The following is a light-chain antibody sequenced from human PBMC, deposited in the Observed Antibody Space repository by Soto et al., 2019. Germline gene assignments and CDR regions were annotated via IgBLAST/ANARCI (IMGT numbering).Light chain of an antibody. CDR3: QQYHNWPRT. CDR2: GAS. V-gene: IGKV3-15*01. J-gene: IGKJ1*01. CDR1: QSMGSN. Sequence: EIVMTQSPATLSVSPGERATLSCRASQSMGSNLAWYQQKPGQAPRLLIYGASTRATGIPARFSGSGSGTEFSLTITSLQSEDFAVYYCQQYHNWPRTFGTGTKVDIK.